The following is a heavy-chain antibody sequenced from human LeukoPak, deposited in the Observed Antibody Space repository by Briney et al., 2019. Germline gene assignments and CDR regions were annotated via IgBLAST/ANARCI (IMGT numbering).Heavy chain of an antibody. CDR1: GFTFSSYE. Sequence: GGSLRLSCAASGFTFSSYEMNWVRQAPGKGLEWVSYISSSGSTIYYADSVKGRFTISRGNAKNSLYLQMNSLRAEDTAVYYCASRFMVRGVIITVDVWGKGTTVTISS. V-gene: IGHV3-48*03. D-gene: IGHD3-10*01. J-gene: IGHJ6*04. CDR2: ISSSGSTI. CDR3: ASRFMVRGVIITVDV.